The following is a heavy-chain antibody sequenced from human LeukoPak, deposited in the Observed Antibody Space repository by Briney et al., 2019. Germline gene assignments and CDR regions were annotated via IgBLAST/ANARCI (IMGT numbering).Heavy chain of an antibody. CDR2: IWHDGSNK. CDR1: GFTFSNYA. CDR3: AKDPGKVVVAAKGG. Sequence: PGGSLRLSCAASGFTFSNYAMYWVRQAPGKGLEWVSLIWHDGSNKYHGDSVKGRLTSSRDNSKNTLHLQMNSLRAEDTAVYYCAKDPGKVVVAAKGGWGQGTLVTVSS. V-gene: IGHV3-33*06. D-gene: IGHD2-15*01. J-gene: IGHJ4*02.